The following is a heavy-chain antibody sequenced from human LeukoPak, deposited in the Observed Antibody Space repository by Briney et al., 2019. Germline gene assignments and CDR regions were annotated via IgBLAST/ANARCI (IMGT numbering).Heavy chain of an antibody. J-gene: IGHJ5*02. Sequence: GGSLRLSCAVSGFTFKLYWMHWVRQAPGKGPVWVSRINDDGSDTTYADSVKGRFTISRDDAKNMLFQQMNSLRAEDTAVYCCVRGGPSTWSWGQGTLVTVSS. CDR2: INDDGSDT. CDR1: GFTFKLYW. D-gene: IGHD2-15*01. CDR3: VRGGPSTWS. V-gene: IGHV3-74*01.